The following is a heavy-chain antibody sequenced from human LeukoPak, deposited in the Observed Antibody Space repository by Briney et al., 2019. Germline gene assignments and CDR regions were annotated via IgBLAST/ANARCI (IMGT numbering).Heavy chain of an antibody. D-gene: IGHD6-19*01. CDR2: INHSGST. CDR1: GGSFSGYY. CDR3: ARERKKQWLVHGYFDY. V-gene: IGHV4-34*01. Sequence: PSETLSLTCAVYGGSFSGYYWSWIRQPPGKGLEWIGEINHSGSTNYNPSLKSRVTISVDTSKNQFSLKLSSVTAADTAVYYCARERKKQWLVHGYFDYWGQGTLVTVSS. J-gene: IGHJ4*02.